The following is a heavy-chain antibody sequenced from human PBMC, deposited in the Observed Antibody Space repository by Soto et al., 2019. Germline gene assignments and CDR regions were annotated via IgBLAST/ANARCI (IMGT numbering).Heavy chain of an antibody. D-gene: IGHD5-18*01. J-gene: IGHJ5*02. Sequence: SETLSLTCAVSGGSVGSGDYYWSWVRQPPGKGLEWIGYISYSGSTSYNPSLKSRVSISLDTSKNQFSLRLTSVTAADTAVYHCARIPVDTYMINWFDPWGQGTLVTVSS. CDR1: GGSVGSGDYY. CDR2: ISYSGST. CDR3: ARIPVDTYMINWFDP. V-gene: IGHV4-61*08.